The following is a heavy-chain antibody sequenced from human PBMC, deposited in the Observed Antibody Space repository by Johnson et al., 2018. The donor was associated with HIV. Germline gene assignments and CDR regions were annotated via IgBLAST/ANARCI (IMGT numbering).Heavy chain of an antibody. CDR1: GFTFSSYA. J-gene: IGHJ3*02. D-gene: IGHD3-22*01. CDR2: ISGSAGST. CDR3: ARDLAMIVVAYAFDI. V-gene: IGHV3-23*04. Sequence: VQLVESGGGLVQPGGSLRLSCAASGFTFSSYAMSWVRQAAGKGLESVSTISGSAGSTDYADSVKGRFTISRDNSKNTLYLQMNSLRAEDTAVYYCARDLAMIVVAYAFDIWGQGTMVTVSS.